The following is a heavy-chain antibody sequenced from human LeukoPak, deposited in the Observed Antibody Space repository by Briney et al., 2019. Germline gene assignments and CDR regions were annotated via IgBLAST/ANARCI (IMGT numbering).Heavy chain of an antibody. V-gene: IGHV3-73*01. D-gene: IGHD6-19*01. J-gene: IGHJ4*02. Sequence: GGSLRLSCAASGFTFSGSAMHWVRQASGKGLEWVGRIRSKANGYTTAYGASVKGRFTISRDNSKNSLYLQMNSLRAGDTAVYFCARPSITVAETAADHWGQGTLVTVSS. CDR1: GFTFSGSA. CDR2: IRSKANGYTT. CDR3: ARPSITVAETAADH.